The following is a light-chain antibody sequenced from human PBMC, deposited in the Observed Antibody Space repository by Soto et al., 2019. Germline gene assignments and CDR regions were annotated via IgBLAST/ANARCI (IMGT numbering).Light chain of an antibody. J-gene: IGLJ1*01. Sequence: SYELTQSPSVSVAPGQTVTITCGGSSIGSKSVHWYQQRPGQAPVLVVYDDTDRPSGIPERFSGSNSGNTATLTISRVEAGDEADYYCQLWDSSSDRFVSGTGTKVTVL. CDR3: QLWDSSSDRFV. CDR1: SIGSKS. CDR2: DDT. V-gene: IGLV3-21*02.